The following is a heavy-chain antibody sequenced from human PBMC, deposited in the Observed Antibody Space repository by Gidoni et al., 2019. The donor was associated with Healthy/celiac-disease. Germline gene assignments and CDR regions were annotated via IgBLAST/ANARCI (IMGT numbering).Heavy chain of an antibody. CDR1: GFTFSSYS. J-gene: IGHJ4*02. D-gene: IGHD5-18*01. CDR2: ISSSSSTI. V-gene: IGHV3-48*01. CDR3: ARVGGYSYGLVDY. Sequence: EVQLVESGGGLVQPGGSLRLSCAASGFTFSSYSMNWVRQAPGKGLEWVSYISSSSSTIYYADSVKGRFTISRDNAKNSLYLQMNSLRAEDTAVYYCARVGGYSYGLVDYWGQGTLVTVSS.